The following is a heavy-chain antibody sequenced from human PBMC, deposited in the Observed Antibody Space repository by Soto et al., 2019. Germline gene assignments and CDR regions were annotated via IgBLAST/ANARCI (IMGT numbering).Heavy chain of an antibody. D-gene: IGHD6-6*01. J-gene: IGHJ5*02. CDR1: GGTFSSYA. CDR2: MIPMFCTG. V-gene: IGHV1-69*13. CDR3: ALLDRSSDGLSRNWFDP. Sequence: SVNVSCKASGGTFSSYAIGWVRQAPGQGLEWMGGMIPMFCTGKYAQKFQGRVTITADESTSTAYMELSSLRSEDTAVYSSALLDRSSDGLSRNWFDPWGQGTLVTVSS.